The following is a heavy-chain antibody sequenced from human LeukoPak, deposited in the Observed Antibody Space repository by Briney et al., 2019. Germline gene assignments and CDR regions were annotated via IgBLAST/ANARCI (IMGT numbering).Heavy chain of an antibody. J-gene: IGHJ4*02. V-gene: IGHV3-48*04. CDR3: ARVAIAVAGESFDY. CDR2: ISSSGSTI. Sequence: GGSLRLSCAASGFTFSSYWMSWVRQAPGKGLEWVSYISSSGSTIYYADSVKGRFTISRDNAKNSLYLQMNSLRAEDTAVYYCARVAIAVAGESFDYWGQGTLVTVSS. D-gene: IGHD6-19*01. CDR1: GFTFSSYW.